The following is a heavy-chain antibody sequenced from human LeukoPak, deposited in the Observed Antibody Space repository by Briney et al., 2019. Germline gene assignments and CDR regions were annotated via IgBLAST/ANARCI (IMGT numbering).Heavy chain of an antibody. Sequence: ASVKVSCKASGYTFTSYDINWVRQATGDGLEWMGWMNAYRGNTGYVQKFQGRVTITRKTSMSTAYMELSSLRSEDTAVYYCAGDSSSSDWFDPWGQGTLVTVSS. D-gene: IGHD6-13*01. CDR3: AGDSSSSDWFDP. V-gene: IGHV1-8*01. J-gene: IGHJ5*02. CDR1: GYTFTSYD. CDR2: MNAYRGNT.